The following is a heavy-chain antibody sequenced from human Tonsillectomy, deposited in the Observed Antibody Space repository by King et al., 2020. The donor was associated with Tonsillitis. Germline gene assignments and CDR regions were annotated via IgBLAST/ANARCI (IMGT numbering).Heavy chain of an antibody. D-gene: IGHD2-2*01. CDR1: GFTFSSYS. CDR3: ARDLTICSSTSCYLDY. J-gene: IGHJ4*02. CDR2: ISSSSTI. Sequence: VQLVESGGGLVQPGGSLRLSCAASGFTFSSYSMNWVRQAPGKGLEWVSYISSSSTIYYADSVKGRFTISRDNAKNSLYLQMNSLRAEDTAVYYCARDLTICSSTSCYLDYWGQGTLVTVSS. V-gene: IGHV3-48*01.